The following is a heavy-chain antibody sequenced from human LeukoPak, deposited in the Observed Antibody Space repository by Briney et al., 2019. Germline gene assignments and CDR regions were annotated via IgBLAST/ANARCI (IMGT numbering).Heavy chain of an antibody. D-gene: IGHD6-19*01. CDR1: GGSISSYY. Sequence: SETLSLTCTVSGGSISSYYWSWIRQPPGKGLEWIGYIYYSGSTNYNPSLKSRVTISVDTSKNQFSLKLSSVTAADTAVYYCARGRIAVAGPGAFDIWGQGTMVTVSS. J-gene: IGHJ3*02. V-gene: IGHV4-59*01. CDR2: IYYSGST. CDR3: ARGRIAVAGPGAFDI.